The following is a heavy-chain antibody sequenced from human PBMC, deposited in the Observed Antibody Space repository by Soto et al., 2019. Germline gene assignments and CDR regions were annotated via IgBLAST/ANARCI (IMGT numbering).Heavy chain of an antibody. J-gene: IGHJ6*02. D-gene: IGHD2-2*01. V-gene: IGHV4-4*02. CDR2: IYHSGST. Sequence: LCGGSISSRNWWSWVRQPPGKGLEWIGEIYHSGSTNYNPSLKSRVTISVDKSKNQFSLKLSSVTAADTAVYYCARVVGGYYYGMDVWGQGTTVTVSS. CDR1: GGSISSRNW. CDR3: ARVVGGYYYGMDV.